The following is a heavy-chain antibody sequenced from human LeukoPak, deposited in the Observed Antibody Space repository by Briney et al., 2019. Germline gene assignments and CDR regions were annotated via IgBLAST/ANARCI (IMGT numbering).Heavy chain of an antibody. CDR2: ISWNSGSI. J-gene: IGHJ4*02. CDR3: AKDTHSIVTTILVY. V-gene: IGHV3-9*01. D-gene: IGHD4-17*01. Sequence: PGRSLTLSCAASGFTLDDYAMHWVRQAPGKGLEWVSGISWNSGSIAYADSVKGRFTISRDNAKNSLYLQMNSLRAEDTALYFCAKDTHSIVTTILVYWGQGTLVTVSS. CDR1: GFTLDDYA.